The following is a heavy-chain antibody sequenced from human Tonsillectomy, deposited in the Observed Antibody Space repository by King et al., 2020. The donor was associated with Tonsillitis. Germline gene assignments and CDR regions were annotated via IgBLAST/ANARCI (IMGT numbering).Heavy chain of an antibody. CDR2: ISRNSGSK. CDR1: GFTFDDYA. CDR3: AKAGYHGDYVDALRLDC. D-gene: IGHD4-17*01. Sequence: DEQLVQSGGGLVQPGRSLRLSCAVSGFTFDDYAIHWVRQAPGKGLEWVSGISRNSGSKGYADSVKGRFTISRDNAKNSLYLQMNSLRPEDTALYYCAKAGYHGDYVDALRLDCWGQGTLVTVSS. V-gene: IGHV3-9*01. J-gene: IGHJ4*02.